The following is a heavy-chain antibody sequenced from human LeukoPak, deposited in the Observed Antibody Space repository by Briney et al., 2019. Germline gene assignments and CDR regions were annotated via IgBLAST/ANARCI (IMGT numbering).Heavy chain of an antibody. CDR3: AIDGRWQQLDGYYFDY. Sequence: GGSLRLSCAASGFTFSDYYMSWIRQAPGKGLEWVSYIRSRGNTIYYADSVKGRFTMSRDNAKNELCLQMNSLRAEDTAVYYCAIDGRWQQLDGYYFDYWGQGTLVTVSS. V-gene: IGHV3-11*04. J-gene: IGHJ4*02. CDR2: IRSRGNTI. CDR1: GFTFSDYY. D-gene: IGHD6-13*01.